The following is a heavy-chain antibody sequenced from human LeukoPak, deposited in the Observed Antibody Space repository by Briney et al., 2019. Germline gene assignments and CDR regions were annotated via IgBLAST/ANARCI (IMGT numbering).Heavy chain of an antibody. D-gene: IGHD6-19*01. CDR3: ARVLYSSGPKGTFDP. J-gene: IGHJ5*02. V-gene: IGHV4-39*01. Sequence: SETLSLTCTVSGGSIRSSYYYWGWIRQPPGKGLEWIGSIYDSGSTYYNPSLKSRVTISVDTSKNQFSLKLNSVTAADTAVYYCARVLYSSGPKGTFDPWGQGTLVTVSS. CDR2: IYDSGST. CDR1: GGSIRSSYYY.